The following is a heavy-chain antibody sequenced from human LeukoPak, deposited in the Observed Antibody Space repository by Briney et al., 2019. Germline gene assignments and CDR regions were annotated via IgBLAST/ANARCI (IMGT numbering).Heavy chain of an antibody. J-gene: IGHJ6*03. CDR2: IYPGDSDT. CDR1: GYSFTSYW. D-gene: IGHD6-13*01. CDR3: ARLGCSSSWPSRTYYYYYYMDV. V-gene: IGHV5-51*01. Sequence: GESLKISCKGSGYSFTSYWIGWVRQMPGKGLEWMGIIYPGDSDTRYSPSFQGQVTISADKSISTAYLQWSSLKASDAAMYYCARLGCSSSWPSRTYYYYYYMDVWGKGTTVTVSS.